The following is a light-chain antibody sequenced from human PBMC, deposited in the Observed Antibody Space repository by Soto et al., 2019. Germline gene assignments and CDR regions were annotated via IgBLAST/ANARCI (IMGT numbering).Light chain of an antibody. V-gene: IGKV3-20*01. CDR3: QAHVSSPRGVT. J-gene: IGKJ5*01. CDR2: GAS. CDR1: QSFTTNS. Sequence: EIVLTQSPGTLSLSPGERATLSCRASQSFTTNSLAWYQQKCGQAPRLLIYGASSRATGIPDRFSGGGSGPDFTLTISRLEPEDFAVYYCQAHVSSPRGVTFGQGTRLEIK.